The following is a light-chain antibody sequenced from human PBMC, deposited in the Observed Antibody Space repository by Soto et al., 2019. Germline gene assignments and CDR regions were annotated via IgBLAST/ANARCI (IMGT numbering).Light chain of an antibody. CDR3: QQYYNTPLT. CDR2: WAS. V-gene: IGKV4-1*01. Sequence: DIVMTQSPDSLAVSLGERVTINCKSSQSVLYSSDNRNYLAWFQQKPGQPPKLLIYWASTRESGVPDRFSGSGSGTDFTLTISGLQAEDVAVCYCQQYYNTPLTFGGGTKVDIK. CDR1: QSVLYSSDNRNY. J-gene: IGKJ4*01.